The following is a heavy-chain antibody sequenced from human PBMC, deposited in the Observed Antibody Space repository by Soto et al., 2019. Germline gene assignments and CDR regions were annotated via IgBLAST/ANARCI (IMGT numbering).Heavy chain of an antibody. CDR1: GFSMNDYT. J-gene: IGHJ4*02. CDR2: IFSGGVTT. Sequence: GGSLRLSCSASGFSMNDYTMCCVRLAPGKGLQWVATIFSGGVTTRYADSVTGRFSLSRDNSQNMMSLQMNSLRVEDTALYYCARDRHPDGIWTLDYWGRGTLVTVSS. CDR3: ARDRHPDGIWTLDY. D-gene: IGHD1-1*01. V-gene: IGHV3-23*01.